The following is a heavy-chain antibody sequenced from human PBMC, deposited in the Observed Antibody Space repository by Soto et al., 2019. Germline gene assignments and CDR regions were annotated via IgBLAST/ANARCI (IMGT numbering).Heavy chain of an antibody. CDR3: AKRRVVPTARYYYYGLDV. D-gene: IGHD2-2*01. J-gene: IGHJ6*02. V-gene: IGHV4-39*01. CDR2: IYYSGTT. Sequence: SETLSLTCTVSGGSISSVGYYWVWIRQPPGQGLEWIGSIYYSGTTDYNPSLTSRVTISADTSQNRFSLKLSSVTAADTAVYYCAKRRVVPTARYYYYGLDVWGQGTTVTVSS. CDR1: GGSISSVGYY.